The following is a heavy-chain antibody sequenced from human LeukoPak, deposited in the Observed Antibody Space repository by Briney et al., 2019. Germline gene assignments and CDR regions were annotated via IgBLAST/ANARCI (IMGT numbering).Heavy chain of an antibody. V-gene: IGHV4-4*07. J-gene: IGHJ4*02. CDR1: GGSISTYY. CDR3: ARGDYYDSSGYRDY. Sequence: PSETLSLTCTVSGGSISTYYWSWIRQPAGKGLEWIGRIYTSGSTNYNPSLKSRVTISVDTSKNQFSLKLSSVTAADTAVYYCARGDYYDSSGYRDYGGQGTLVTVSS. D-gene: IGHD3-22*01. CDR2: IYTSGST.